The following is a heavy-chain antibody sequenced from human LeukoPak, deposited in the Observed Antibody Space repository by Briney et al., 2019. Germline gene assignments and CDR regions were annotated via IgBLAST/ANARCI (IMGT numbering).Heavy chain of an antibody. J-gene: IGHJ4*02. CDR1: GGSISSSSYY. CDR3: ARDSPGGSSSRTDY. D-gene: IGHD6-13*01. V-gene: IGHV3-11*06. CDR2: ISSGSSYT. Sequence: LSLTCTVSGGSISSSSYYWGWIRQPPGKGLEWVSYISSGSSYTNYADSVKGRFTISRDNAKNSLYLQMNSLRAEDTAVYYCARDSPGGSSSRTDYWGQGTLVTVSS.